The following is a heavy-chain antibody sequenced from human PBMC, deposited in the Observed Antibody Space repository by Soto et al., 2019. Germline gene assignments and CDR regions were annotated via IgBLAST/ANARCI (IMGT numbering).Heavy chain of an antibody. CDR1: GGTFSSDA. J-gene: IGHJ4*02. CDR3: ARDSSSAYYGGDY. V-gene: IGHV1-69*13. D-gene: IGHD3-22*01. Sequence: GASVKVSCKASGGTFSSDAISWVRQAPGQGLEWMGGIIPIFGTANYAQKFQGRVTITADESTSTAYMELSSLRSEDTAVYYCARDSSSAYYGGDYWGQGTLVTVSS. CDR2: IIPIFGTA.